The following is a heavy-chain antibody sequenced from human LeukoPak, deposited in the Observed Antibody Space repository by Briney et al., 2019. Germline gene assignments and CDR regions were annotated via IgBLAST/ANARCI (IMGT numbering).Heavy chain of an antibody. CDR3: AKDADYGDYRQYNWFDP. CDR2: IRYDGSNK. CDR1: GFTFSSYG. J-gene: IGHJ5*02. D-gene: IGHD4-17*01. Sequence: GGSLRLSCAASGFTFSSYGMHWVRQAPGKGLEWVAFIRYDGSNKYYADSVKGRFTISRDNSKNTLYLHVNSLRPEDTAVYYCAKDADYGDYRQYNWFDPWGQGTLVTVSS. V-gene: IGHV3-30*02.